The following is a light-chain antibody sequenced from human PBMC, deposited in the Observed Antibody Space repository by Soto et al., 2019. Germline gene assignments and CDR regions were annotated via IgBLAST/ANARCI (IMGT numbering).Light chain of an antibody. V-gene: IGKV3-20*01. CDR3: QQYDRTPLT. CDR2: GAS. CDR1: QRVSGSY. Sequence: EIVLTQSPGTLTLSPGDRATLSCRASQRVSGSYLAWYQQKPGQAPRLLIYGASSRAAGIPDRFSGSGSGTDFTLTISRLEPEDFAVFYCQQYDRTPLTFGPGTKVEIK. J-gene: IGKJ1*01.